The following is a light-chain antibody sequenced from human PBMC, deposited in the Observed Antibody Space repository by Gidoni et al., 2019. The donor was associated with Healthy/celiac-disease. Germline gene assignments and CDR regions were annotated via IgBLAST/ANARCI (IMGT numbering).Light chain of an antibody. V-gene: IGKV1-39*01. J-gene: IGKJ2*03. CDR3: QQRYSAYS. Sequence: DIQMTQSPSSLSASVGDRVTITCRASQSISSYLNWYQQKPGKAPTILIYAASSVQSGVPSKFSGSGSGTDFTLTISSLQHEEFATYYCQQRYSAYSFXQXTKLEIK. CDR1: QSISSY. CDR2: AAS.